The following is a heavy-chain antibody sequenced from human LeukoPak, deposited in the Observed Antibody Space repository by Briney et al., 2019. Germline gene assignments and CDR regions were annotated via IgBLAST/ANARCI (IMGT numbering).Heavy chain of an antibody. CDR1: GYTFTGYY. Sequence: ASVKVSCKDSGYTFTGYYMYWVRQAPGQGLEWTGWINPNSGGTNYAQKFQGRVTMTRDTSISTAYMDLTRLTSDDTAVYYCARGAGGNYISPIDYWGQGTLVTVSS. D-gene: IGHD4-23*01. CDR2: INPNSGGT. J-gene: IGHJ4*02. CDR3: ARGAGGNYISPIDY. V-gene: IGHV1-2*02.